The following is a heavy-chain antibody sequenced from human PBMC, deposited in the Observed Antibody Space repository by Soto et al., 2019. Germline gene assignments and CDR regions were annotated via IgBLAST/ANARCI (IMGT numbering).Heavy chain of an antibody. Sequence: VQLVESGGGLVKPGGSLRLSRAASGFTFSSYSMNWVRQAPGKGLEWVSSISSSSSYIYYADSVKGRFTISRDNAKNSLYLQMNSLRAEDTAVYYCARGNDFWSGWYYYGMDVWGQGTTVTVSS. J-gene: IGHJ6*02. CDR3: ARGNDFWSGWYYYGMDV. CDR1: GFTFSSYS. D-gene: IGHD3-3*01. V-gene: IGHV3-21*01. CDR2: ISSSSSYI.